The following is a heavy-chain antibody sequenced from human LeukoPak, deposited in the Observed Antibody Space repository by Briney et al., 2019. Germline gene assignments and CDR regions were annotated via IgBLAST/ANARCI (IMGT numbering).Heavy chain of an antibody. J-gene: IGHJ6*03. CDR3: ARPVRYYYYYYMDV. CDR2: INHSGST. V-gene: IGHV4-34*01. D-gene: IGHD2-8*01. Sequence: SETLSLTCAVYGGSFSGYYWSWIRQPPGKGLEWIGEINHSGSTNYNPSLKSRVTISVDTSKNLFSLKLSSVTAADTAVYYCARPVRYYYYYYMDVWGKGTTVTVSS. CDR1: GGSFSGYY.